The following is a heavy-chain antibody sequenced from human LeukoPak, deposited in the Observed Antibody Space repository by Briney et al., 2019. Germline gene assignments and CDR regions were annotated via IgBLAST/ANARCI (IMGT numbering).Heavy chain of an antibody. D-gene: IGHD3-10*01. Sequence: GASVKVSCKASGGTFSSYAISWVRQAPGQGLEWMGGIIPIFGTANYAQKFQGRVTITTDESTSTAYMELSSLRSEDTAVYYCVRVDVRGVYFDYWGQGTLVTVPS. J-gene: IGHJ4*02. CDR2: IIPIFGTA. V-gene: IGHV1-69*05. CDR3: VRVDVRGVYFDY. CDR1: GGTFSSYA.